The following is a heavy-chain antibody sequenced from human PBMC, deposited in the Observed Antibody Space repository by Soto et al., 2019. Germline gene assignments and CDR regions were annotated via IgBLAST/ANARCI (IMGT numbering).Heavy chain of an antibody. CDR2: ISAYNGNT. CDR1: GYTFTSYG. CDR3: ARDYDYVWGSYRPPGY. J-gene: IGHJ4*02. D-gene: IGHD3-16*02. Sequence: ASVKVSCKASGYTFTSYGISWVRQAPGQGLEWMGWISAYNGNTDYAQKLQGRVTMTTDTSTSTAYMELRSLRSDDTAVYYCARDYDYVWGSYRPPGYWGQGTLVTVS. V-gene: IGHV1-18*01.